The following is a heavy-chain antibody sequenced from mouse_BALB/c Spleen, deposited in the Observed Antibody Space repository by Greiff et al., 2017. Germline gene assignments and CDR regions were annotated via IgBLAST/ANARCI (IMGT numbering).Heavy chain of an antibody. CDR2: INPYNDGT. Sequence: EVQLQESGPELVKPGASVKMSCKASGYTFTSYVMHWVKQKPGQGLEWIGYINPYNDGTKYNEKFKGKATLTSDKSSSTAYMELSSLTSEDSAVYYCARGRGSVLYAMDYWGQGTSVTVSS. CDR1: GYTFTSYV. V-gene: IGHV1-14*01. CDR3: ARGRGSVLYAMDY. J-gene: IGHJ4*01.